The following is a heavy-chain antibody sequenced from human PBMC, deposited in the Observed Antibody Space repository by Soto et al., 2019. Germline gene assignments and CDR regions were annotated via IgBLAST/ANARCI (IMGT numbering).Heavy chain of an antibody. Sequence: EVQLVESGGGLVKPGGSLRLSCAASGFTFSSYSMNWVRQAPGKGLEWVSSISCSTSYIYYADSVKGRFTISRDNAKKSLDMQVNSLRAEDTGVDYWARVVDYCDPYYSYGLDVRGQGAKGTGSS. J-gene: IGHJ6*02. CDR3: ARVVDYCDPYYSYGLDV. D-gene: IGHD3-22*01. CDR1: GFTFSSYS. V-gene: IGHV3-21*01. CDR2: ISCSTSYI.